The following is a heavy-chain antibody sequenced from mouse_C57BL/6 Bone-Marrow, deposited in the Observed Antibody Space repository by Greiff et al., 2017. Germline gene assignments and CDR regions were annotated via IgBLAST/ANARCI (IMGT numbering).Heavy chain of an antibody. V-gene: IGHV1-69*01. J-gene: IGHJ4*01. CDR3: ARCPYYGSSYAMDY. CDR2: IDPSDSYT. CDR1: GYTFTSYW. D-gene: IGHD1-1*01. Sequence: VQLQQPGAELVMPGASVKLSCKASGYTFTSYWMHWVKQRPGQGLEWIGEIDPSDSYTNYNQKFKGKSTLTVDKSSSTAYMQLSSLTSEDSAVYYCARCPYYGSSYAMDYWGQGTSVTVSS.